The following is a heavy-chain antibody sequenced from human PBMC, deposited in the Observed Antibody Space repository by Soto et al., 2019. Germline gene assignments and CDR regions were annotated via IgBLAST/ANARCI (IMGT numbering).Heavy chain of an antibody. V-gene: IGHV1-18*04. CDR2: ISAYNGNT. D-gene: IGHD6-19*01. J-gene: IGHJ5*02. CDR3: ARSYSSGWYGNWFDP. CDR1: GYTFTSYG. Sequence: QVQLVQSGAEVKKPGASVKVSCKASGYTFTSYGISWVRQAPGQGLEWMGGISAYNGNTNYAQKLQGRVTMTTDTSTGTAYMELRSLRSDDTAVYYCARSYSSGWYGNWFDPWGQGTLVTVSS.